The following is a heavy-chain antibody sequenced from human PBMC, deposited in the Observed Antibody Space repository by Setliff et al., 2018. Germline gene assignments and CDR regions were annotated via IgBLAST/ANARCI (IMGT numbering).Heavy chain of an antibody. Sequence: ASVKAACKASGYPSTSYDIHWLRLTSGQGLEWMGWLNPSSGDTGFAPKFQGRVTVTRDTSINTANMELSRLTSEDTAVYYCARGRTRTSTIFGIVSLSPWGDGTTVTVSA. CDR3: ARGRTRTSTIFGIVSLSP. CDR2: LNPSSGDT. J-gene: IGHJ6*04. V-gene: IGHV1-8*02. D-gene: IGHD3-3*01. CDR1: GYPSTSYD.